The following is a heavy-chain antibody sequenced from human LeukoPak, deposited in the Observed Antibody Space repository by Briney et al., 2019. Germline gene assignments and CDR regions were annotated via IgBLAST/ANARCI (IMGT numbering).Heavy chain of an antibody. CDR3: AREGASQDVRGFDY. V-gene: IGHV4-4*02. CDR2: IYHSGST. D-gene: IGHD3-10*02. CDR1: GDSISSNNW. J-gene: IGHJ4*02. Sequence: PSETLSLTCDVTGDSISSNNWWSWVRLPPGKGLEWIGEIYHSGSTNYNPSLKSRVTISVDTPKNQFSLKLTSVTAADTAVYYCAREGASQDVRGFDYWGQGTQVTVSS.